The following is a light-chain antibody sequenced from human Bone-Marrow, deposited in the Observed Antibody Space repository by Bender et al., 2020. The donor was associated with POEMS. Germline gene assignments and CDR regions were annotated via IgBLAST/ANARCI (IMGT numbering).Light chain of an antibody. CDR2: ESS. V-gene: IGLV2-23*01. CDR1: SSDFGSYNL. CDR3: WSYAGSKV. J-gene: IGLJ1*01. Sequence: QSALTQPASVSGSPGQSITISCTGTSSDFGSYNLVSWYQQHPGKAPKLMIYESSRRPSGVSPRFSGPKTGNTSSLISSRLQAEDEADYYRWSYAGSKVFGTGSK.